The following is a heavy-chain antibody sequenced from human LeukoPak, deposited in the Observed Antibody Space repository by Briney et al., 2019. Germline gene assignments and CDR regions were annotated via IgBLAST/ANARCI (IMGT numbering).Heavy chain of an antibody. CDR3: ARGLLYSGYDWGY. Sequence: ASVKVSCKASGYTFTGYYMHWVRQAPGQGLEWMGWINPNSGGTNYAQKFQGRVTMTRNTSISTAYMELSSLRSEDTAVYYCARGLLYSGYDWGYWGQGTLVTVSS. CDR2: INPNSGGT. CDR1: GYTFTGYY. V-gene: IGHV1-2*02. J-gene: IGHJ4*02. D-gene: IGHD5-12*01.